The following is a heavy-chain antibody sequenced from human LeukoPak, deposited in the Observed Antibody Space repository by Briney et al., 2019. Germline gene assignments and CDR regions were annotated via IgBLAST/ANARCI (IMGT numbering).Heavy chain of an antibody. CDR2: ISGSGGST. D-gene: IGHD2-15*01. Sequence: TGGSLRLSCAASGFTFSSYAMSWVRQAPGKGLEWVSVISGSGGSTYYADSVKGRFTISRDNSKNTLYLQMNSLRAEDTAVYYCAKETVVVVAATPDAFDIWGQGTMVTVSS. J-gene: IGHJ3*02. V-gene: IGHV3-23*01. CDR1: GFTFSSYA. CDR3: AKETVVVVAATPDAFDI.